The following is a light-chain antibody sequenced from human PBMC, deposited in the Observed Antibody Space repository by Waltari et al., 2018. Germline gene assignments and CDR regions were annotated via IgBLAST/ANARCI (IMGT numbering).Light chain of an antibody. Sequence: EMTQSPDSLPVSLGERATIHCKSSQSVLYNFNNKNYLAWFQLKPGQPPKLLIRWASTREPGVHDRLSGRGYGKDFTLTISSLKTEDVAVYYCQQYLTLPYSFGQGTKLEIK. CDR1: QSVLYNFNNKNY. CDR3: QQYLTLPYS. CDR2: WAS. V-gene: IGKV4-1*01. J-gene: IGKJ2*03.